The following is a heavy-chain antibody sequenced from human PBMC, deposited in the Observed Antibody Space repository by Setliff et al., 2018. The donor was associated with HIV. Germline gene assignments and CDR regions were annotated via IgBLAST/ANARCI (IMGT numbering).Heavy chain of an antibody. V-gene: IGHV4-38-2*01. J-gene: IGHJ4*02. CDR3: ARLAGLRTIAAADYFFDF. D-gene: IGHD6-13*01. CDR1: GYSISSGYY. CDR2: IYHSGSS. Sequence: PSETLSLTCAVSGYSISSGYYWGWIRQPPGKGLEWIGAIYHSGSSYYSPSLKSRVTLFLDTSKNQFSLTLNSLTAADTAVYYCARLAGLRTIAAADYFFDFWGQGALVTVSS.